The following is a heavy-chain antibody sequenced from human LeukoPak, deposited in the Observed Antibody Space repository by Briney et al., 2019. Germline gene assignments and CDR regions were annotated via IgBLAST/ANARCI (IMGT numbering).Heavy chain of an antibody. CDR3: ARSPTVTNNYYYYYMDV. CDR1: GGTFSSYA. D-gene: IGHD4-11*01. J-gene: IGHJ6*03. V-gene: IGHV1-69*05. Sequence: SVKVSCKASGGTFSSYAISWVRQAPGQGLEWMGGIIPIFGTANYAQKFQGRVTITTDESTSTAYMELSSLRSEDTAVYYYARSPTVTNNYYYYYMDVWGKGTTVTVSS. CDR2: IIPIFGTA.